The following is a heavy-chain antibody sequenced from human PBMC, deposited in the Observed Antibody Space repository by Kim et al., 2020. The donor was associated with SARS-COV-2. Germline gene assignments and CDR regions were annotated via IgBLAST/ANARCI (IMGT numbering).Heavy chain of an antibody. CDR2: DGSST. CDR3: IRGAYDY. Sequence: DGSSTSYADSVKGRFTISRDNARYTVSLQMNSLRAEDTAVYYCIRGAYDYWGQGTLVTVSS. V-gene: IGHV3-74*01. J-gene: IGHJ4*02.